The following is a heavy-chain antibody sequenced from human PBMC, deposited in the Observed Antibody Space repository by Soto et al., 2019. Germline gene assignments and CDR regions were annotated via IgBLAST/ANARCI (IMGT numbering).Heavy chain of an antibody. J-gene: IGHJ6*03. CDR2: IIPILGIA. Sequence: QVQLVQSGAEVKKPGSSVKVSCKASGGTFSSYTISWVRQAPGQGLEWMGRIIPILGIANYAQKFQGRVTITADKSTSTAYMELSSLRSEDTAVYYCARLYSSRVPAAMKVNTHYYYYMDVWGKGTTVTVSS. V-gene: IGHV1-69*02. CDR3: ARLYSSRVPAAMKVNTHYYYYMDV. CDR1: GGTFSSYT. D-gene: IGHD2-2*01.